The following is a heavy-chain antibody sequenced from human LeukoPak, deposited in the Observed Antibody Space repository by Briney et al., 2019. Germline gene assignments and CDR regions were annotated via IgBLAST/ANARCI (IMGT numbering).Heavy chain of an antibody. J-gene: IGHJ1*01. CDR2: ISHSGST. V-gene: IGHV4-38-2*02. CDR3: AGISTGSCFRH. Sequence: SSETLSLTCSVSGFSISNDYYWGWIRQSPEKGLEWLGRISHSGSTYYNPSLRSRVTISRDIPKNQFSLELNSVTAADPAVYYCAGISTGSCFRHWGQGTLVTVSS. D-gene: IGHD4-17*01. CDR1: GFSISNDYY.